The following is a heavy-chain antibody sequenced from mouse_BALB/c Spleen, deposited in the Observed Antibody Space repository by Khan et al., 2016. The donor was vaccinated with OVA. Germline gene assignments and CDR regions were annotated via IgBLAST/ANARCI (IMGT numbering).Heavy chain of an antibody. D-gene: IGHD1-1*02. CDR2: INTYTGEP. V-gene: IGHV9-3-1*01. J-gene: IGHJ1*01. CDR3: ASGGYWYFDV. Sequence: QILFVQSGPELKKPGETVKISCKASGYTFTNYGMNWVKQAPGKGLKWMGWINTYTGEPTYADDFKGRFAFSLETSASTAYLQINNLKNEDTATYFCASGGYWYFDVWGAGTTVTVSS. CDR1: GYTFTNYG.